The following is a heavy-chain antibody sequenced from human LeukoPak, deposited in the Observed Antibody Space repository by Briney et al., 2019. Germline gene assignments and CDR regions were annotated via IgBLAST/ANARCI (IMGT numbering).Heavy chain of an antibody. CDR1: GFTFSGYG. CDR2: ISNDGSNK. V-gene: IGHV3-30*03. CDR3: ATPLGPTPAGILGYYYYGMDV. J-gene: IGHJ6*02. D-gene: IGHD6-19*01. Sequence: QPGGSLRLSCAASGFTFSGYGMHWVRQAPGKGLEWVAVISNDGSNKYYADSVKGRFTISRDNSKNTLYLQMNSLRAEDTAVYYCATPLGPTPAGILGYYYYGMDVWGQGTTVTVSS.